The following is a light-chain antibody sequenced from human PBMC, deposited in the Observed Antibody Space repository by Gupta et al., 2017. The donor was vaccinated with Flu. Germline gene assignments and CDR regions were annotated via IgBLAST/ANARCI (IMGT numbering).Light chain of an antibody. CDR2: KAS. V-gene: IGKV1-5*03. Sequence: DRVTITCRASQSVETWLAWYQQKPGKAPKLLIYKASTLQNGVPSRFSGSGSGTEFTLTISSLQPDDFATYYCQQYHGYWTFGQGTKVDFK. J-gene: IGKJ1*01. CDR3: QQYHGYWT. CDR1: QSVETW.